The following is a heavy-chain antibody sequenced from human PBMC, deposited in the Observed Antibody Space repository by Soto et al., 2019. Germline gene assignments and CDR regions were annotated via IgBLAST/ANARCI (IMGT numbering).Heavy chain of an antibody. V-gene: IGHV3-21*01. CDR3: ARDQPASSHGYGLGY. J-gene: IGHJ4*02. Sequence: EVQLVESGGGLVKPGGSLRLSCAASGFTFSSYSMNWVRQAPGKGLEWVSSISSSSSYIYYADSVKGRFTISRDNAKNSLYLQMNSLRAEDTAVYYCARDQPASSHGYGLGYWGQGTLVTVSS. CDR1: GFTFSSYS. D-gene: IGHD5-18*01. CDR2: ISSSSSYI.